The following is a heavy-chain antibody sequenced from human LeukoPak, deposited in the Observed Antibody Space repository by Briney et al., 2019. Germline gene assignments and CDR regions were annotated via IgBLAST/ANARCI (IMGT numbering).Heavy chain of an antibody. CDR2: ISYDGTNK. V-gene: IGHV3-30*18. CDR1: GFTFSSYG. CDR3: AKVLDTAMAY. D-gene: IGHD5-18*01. J-gene: IGHJ4*02. Sequence: GRSLRLSCAASGFTFSSYGMHWVRQAPGKGLEWVALISYDGTNKYYADSVKGRFTISRDNSKNTLYLQMNSLRAEDTAVYYCAKVLDTAMAYWGQGTLVTVSS.